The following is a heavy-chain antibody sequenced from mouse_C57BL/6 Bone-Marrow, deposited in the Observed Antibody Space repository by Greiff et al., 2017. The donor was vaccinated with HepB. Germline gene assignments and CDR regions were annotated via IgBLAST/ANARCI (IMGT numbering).Heavy chain of an antibody. V-gene: IGHV5-6*02. CDR1: GFTFSSYG. J-gene: IGHJ3*01. Sequence: EVKLVESGGDLVKPGGSLKLSCAASGFTFSSYGMSWVRQTPDKRLEWVATISSGGSYTYYPDSVKGRFTISRDNAKNTLYLQMSSLKSEDTAMYYCARPLYPAWSAYWGQGTLVTVSA. CDR2: ISSGGSYT. D-gene: IGHD2-1*01. CDR3: ARPLYPAWSAY.